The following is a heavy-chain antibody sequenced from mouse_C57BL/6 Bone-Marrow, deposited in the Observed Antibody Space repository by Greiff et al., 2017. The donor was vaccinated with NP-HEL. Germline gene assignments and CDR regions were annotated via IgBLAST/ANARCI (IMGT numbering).Heavy chain of an antibody. J-gene: IGHJ3*01. V-gene: IGHV14-3*01. CDR2: IDPANGNT. CDR3: ARPLIYYGNYDWFAY. Sequence: VQLKESVAELVRPGASVKLSCTASGFNIKNTYMHWVKQRPEQGLEWIGRIDPANGNTKYVPKFQGKATITADTSSNTAYLQLSSLTSEDTAIYYCARPLIYYGNYDWFAYWGQGTLVTVSA. CDR1: GFNIKNTY. D-gene: IGHD2-1*01.